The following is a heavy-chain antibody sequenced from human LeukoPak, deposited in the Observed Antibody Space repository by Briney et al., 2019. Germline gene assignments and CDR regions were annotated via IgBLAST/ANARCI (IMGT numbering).Heavy chain of an antibody. D-gene: IGHD6-19*01. CDR3: ARSRSSGWPDF. CDR1: GYTFTSYY. V-gene: IGHV1-46*01. J-gene: IGHJ4*02. CDR2: INPSGGST. Sequence: ASVKVSCKASGYTFTSYYMHWVRQAPGQGLEWMGIINPSGGSTTFAQKFQGRVTMTRDASTSTVYLELSSLRSEDTAVYYCARSRSSGWPDFWGQGTLVIVSS.